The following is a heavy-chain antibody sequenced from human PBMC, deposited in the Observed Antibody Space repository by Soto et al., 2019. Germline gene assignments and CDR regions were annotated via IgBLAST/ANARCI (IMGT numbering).Heavy chain of an antibody. J-gene: IGHJ6*04. CDR1: GYSFTSYW. CDR2: IYPGDSDT. Sequence: PGESPKISCKGSGYSFTSYWIGWVRQMPGKGLEWMGIIYPGDSDTRYSPSFQGQVTISADKSISTAYLQWSSLKASDTAMYYCASLDYDFWSGYYVYGLDVWGKGTTVTVSS. V-gene: IGHV5-51*01. CDR3: ASLDYDFWSGYYVYGLDV. D-gene: IGHD3-3*01.